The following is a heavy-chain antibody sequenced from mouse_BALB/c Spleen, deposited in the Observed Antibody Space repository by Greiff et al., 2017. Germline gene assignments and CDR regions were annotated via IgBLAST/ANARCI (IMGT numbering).Heavy chain of an antibody. J-gene: IGHJ3*01. V-gene: IGHV5-17*02. CDR2: ISSGSSTI. Sequence: EVKVVESGGGLVQPGGSRKLSCAASGFTFSSFGMHWVRQAPEKGLEWVAYISSGSSTIYYADTVKGRFTISRDNPKNTLFLQMTSLRSEDTAMYYCARSGYDGYWFAYWGQGTLVTVSA. CDR3: ARSGYDGYWFAY. D-gene: IGHD2-3*01. CDR1: GFTFSSFG.